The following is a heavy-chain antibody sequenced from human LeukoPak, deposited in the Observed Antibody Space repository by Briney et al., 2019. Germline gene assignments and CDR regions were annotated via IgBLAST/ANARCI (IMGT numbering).Heavy chain of an antibody. V-gene: IGHV1-18*01. CDR2: ISAYNGNT. CDR1: GYTFTSYG. J-gene: IGHJ4*02. D-gene: IGHD3-22*01. CDR3: ARADSSGYYAPFDY. Sequence: GASVKVSCKASGYTFTSYGISWVRQAPGQGLEWMGWISAYNGNTNYAQKLQGRVTMTTDTSTSTAYMELRGLRSDDTAVYYCARADSSGYYAPFDYWGQGTLVTVSS.